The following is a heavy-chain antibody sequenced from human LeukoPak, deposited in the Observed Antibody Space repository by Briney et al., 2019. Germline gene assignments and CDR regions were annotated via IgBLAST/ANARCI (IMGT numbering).Heavy chain of an antibody. CDR3: ARDLAYTSSPSN. CDR1: GFTFSIYT. CDR2: ISSSSSFV. J-gene: IGHJ4*02. Sequence: GGSLRLSCAASGFTFSIYTMNWVRQAPGKGLEWVSSISSSSSFVYYADSVKGRFTISRDNAKNSLYLLLNSLRAEDTAVYYCARDLAYTSSPSNWGQGTLVTVSS. D-gene: IGHD6-13*01. V-gene: IGHV3-21*01.